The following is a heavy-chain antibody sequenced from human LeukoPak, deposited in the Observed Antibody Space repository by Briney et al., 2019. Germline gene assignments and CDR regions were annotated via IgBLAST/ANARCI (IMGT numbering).Heavy chain of an antibody. CDR2: IYHSGST. D-gene: IGHD3-10*01. V-gene: IGHV4-39*07. J-gene: IGHJ4*02. CDR1: GGSISSSSYY. CDR3: ARRYGSGSYYGPFW. Sequence: SETLSLTCIVSGGSISSSSYYWGWIRQPPGKGLEWIGSIYHSGSTYYNPSLKSRVTISVDTSKNQFSLKLSSVTAADTAVYYCARRYGSGSYYGPFWWGQGTLVTVSS.